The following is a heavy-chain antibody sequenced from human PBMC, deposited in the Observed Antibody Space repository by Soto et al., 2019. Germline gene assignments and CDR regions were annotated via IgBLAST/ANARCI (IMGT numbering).Heavy chain of an antibody. J-gene: IGHJ4*02. Sequence: GESLKISCKGSGYSFTSYWIGWVRQMPGKGLEWMGIIYPGDSDTRYSPSFQGQVTISADKSISTAYLQWSSLKASDTAMYYCARGNAYYDILTGYYNPWYFDYWGQGTLVTVSS. V-gene: IGHV5-51*01. CDR3: ARGNAYYDILTGYYNPWYFDY. CDR1: GYSFTSYW. D-gene: IGHD3-9*01. CDR2: IYPGDSDT.